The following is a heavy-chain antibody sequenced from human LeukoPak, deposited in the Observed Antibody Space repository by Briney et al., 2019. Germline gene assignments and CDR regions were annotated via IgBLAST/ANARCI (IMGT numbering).Heavy chain of an antibody. CDR3: ARDQGAYCSGGSCYWFDP. D-gene: IGHD2-15*01. CDR2: IYYSGST. J-gene: IGHJ5*02. CDR1: GGSISSGGYY. V-gene: IGHV4-31*03. Sequence: ASQTLSLTCTVSGGSISSGGYYWSWIRQHPGKGLEWIGYIYYSGSTYYNPSLKSRVTISVDTSKNQFSPKLSSVTAADTAVYYRARDQGAYCSGGSCYWFDPWGQGTLVTVSS.